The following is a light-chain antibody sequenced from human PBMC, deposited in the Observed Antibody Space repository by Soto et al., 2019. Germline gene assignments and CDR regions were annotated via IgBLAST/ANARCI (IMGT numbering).Light chain of an antibody. Sequence: DIQITQSPSTLSASVGDRVTITCRASQTISKWLAWYQQKPGKAPKLLIYDVSSLESGVPSRFSGSGSGTEFTLTISSLQPDDFATYYCQKQNHYFGPGTKVDIK. J-gene: IGKJ3*01. CDR3: QKQNHY. CDR2: DVS. CDR1: QTISKW. V-gene: IGKV1-5*01.